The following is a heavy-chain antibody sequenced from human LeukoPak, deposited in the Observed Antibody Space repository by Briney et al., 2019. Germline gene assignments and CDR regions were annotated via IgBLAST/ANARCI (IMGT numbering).Heavy chain of an antibody. V-gene: IGHV4-30-2*02. CDR2: IYHSGST. CDR3: ARRETYYYGSGSYFDY. J-gene: IGHJ4*02. CDR1: GGSISSGGYS. D-gene: IGHD3-10*01. Sequence: SETLSLTCAVSGGSISSGGYSWSWIRQPPGKGLEWIGYIYHSGSTYYNPSLKSRVIISVDRSKNQFSLKLSSVTAADTAVYYCARRETYYYGSGSYFDYWGQGTLVTVSS.